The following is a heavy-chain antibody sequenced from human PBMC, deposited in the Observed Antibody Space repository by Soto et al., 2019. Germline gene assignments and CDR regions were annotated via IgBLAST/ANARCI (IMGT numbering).Heavy chain of an antibody. D-gene: IGHD6-13*01. CDR2: IIPIFGTA. Sequence: GASVKVSCKASGGTFSSYAISWVRQAPGQGLEWMGGIIPIFGTANYAQKFQGRVTITADKSTSTAYMELSSLRSEDTAVYYCASLEGDIAAAREYSNWFDPWGQGTLVTVSS. J-gene: IGHJ5*02. CDR3: ASLEGDIAAAREYSNWFDP. V-gene: IGHV1-69*06. CDR1: GGTFSSYA.